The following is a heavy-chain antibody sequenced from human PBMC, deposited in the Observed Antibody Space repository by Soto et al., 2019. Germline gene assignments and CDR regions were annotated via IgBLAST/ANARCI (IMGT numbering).Heavy chain of an antibody. D-gene: IGHD6-13*01. V-gene: IGHV3-23*01. Sequence: GGSLRLSCVTSALNFAMIWVRQAPGKGLEWVSTISGSNDNTNYADSVKGRFTISRDYFMNTLYLQLNSLGAEDTAVYYCTKSAPAAVGTGPFDYWGQGTPVTVPQ. CDR3: TKSAPAAVGTGPFDY. CDR2: ISGSNDNT. CDR1: ALNFA. J-gene: IGHJ4*02.